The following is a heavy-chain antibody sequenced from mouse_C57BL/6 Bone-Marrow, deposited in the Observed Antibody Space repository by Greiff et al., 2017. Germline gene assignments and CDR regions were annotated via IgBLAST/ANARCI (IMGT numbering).Heavy chain of an antibody. D-gene: IGHD1-1*02. CDR3: TRRGLWPHYYAMDY. J-gene: IGHJ4*01. Sequence: EVKVVESGEGLVKPGGSLKLSCAASGFTFSSYAMSWVRQTPEKRLEWVAYISSGGDYIYYADTVKGRFTISRDNARNTLYLQMSSLKSEDTAMXYCTRRGLWPHYYAMDYWGQGTSVTVSS. CDR2: ISSGGDYI. V-gene: IGHV5-9-1*02. CDR1: GFTFSSYA.